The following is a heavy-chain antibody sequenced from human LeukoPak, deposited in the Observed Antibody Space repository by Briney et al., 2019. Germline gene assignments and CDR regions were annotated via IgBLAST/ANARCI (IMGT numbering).Heavy chain of an antibody. CDR1: VYTLTELS. D-gene: IGHD3-22*01. CDR2: FDPEDGET. Sequence: ASVSVSCKVSVYTLTELSMHWVRQAPGRGREWMGGFDPEDGETIYAQKFQGRVTMTEDTSTDTAYMELSSLRSEDTAVYYCATGDAISSGYYWGPFDYWGPGTLVTVSS. V-gene: IGHV1-24*01. J-gene: IGHJ4*02. CDR3: ATGDAISSGYYWGPFDY.